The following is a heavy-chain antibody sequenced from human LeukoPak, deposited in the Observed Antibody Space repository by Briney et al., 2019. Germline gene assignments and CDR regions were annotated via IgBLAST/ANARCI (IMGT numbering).Heavy chain of an antibody. V-gene: IGHV4-59*05. CDR3: ASRSGGSDY. Sequence: GSLRLSCAASGFTFSTYNMNWVRQAPGKGLEWIGSIYYSGSTYYNPSLKSRVTISVDTSKNQFSLELSSVTAADTAVYYCASRSGGSDYWGQGTLVTVSS. D-gene: IGHD2-15*01. CDR1: GFTFSTYN. J-gene: IGHJ4*02. CDR2: IYYSGST.